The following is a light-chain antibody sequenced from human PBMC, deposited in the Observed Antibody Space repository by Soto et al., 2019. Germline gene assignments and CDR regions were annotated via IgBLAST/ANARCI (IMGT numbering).Light chain of an antibody. CDR3: QSYDSSLSGYVV. J-gene: IGLJ2*01. CDR1: SSNIGAGHD. Sequence: QSVLTQPPSVSGAPGQRVTISCTGSSSNIGAGHDVHWYQQLPGTAPKLLIYANSNRPSGVPDRFSGSKSGTSASLAITGLQAEDEADYYCQSYDSSLSGYVVFGGGTKLTVL. V-gene: IGLV1-40*01. CDR2: ANS.